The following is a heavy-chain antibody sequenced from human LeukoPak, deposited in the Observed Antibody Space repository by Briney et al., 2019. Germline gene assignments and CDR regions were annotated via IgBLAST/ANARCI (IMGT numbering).Heavy chain of an antibody. J-gene: IGHJ4*02. CDR1: GESFNGYY. CDR3: ARRGTIGTTTVDY. V-gene: IGHV4-34*01. CDR2: INHSGST. D-gene: IGHD1-1*01. Sequence: PSETLSLTCAVYGESFNGYYWTWIRQPPGKGLEWIGQINHSGSTNYNPSLKSRVTISVATSKNQFSLRLNSVTAADTAVYYCARRGTIGTTTVDYWGQGTPVTVSS.